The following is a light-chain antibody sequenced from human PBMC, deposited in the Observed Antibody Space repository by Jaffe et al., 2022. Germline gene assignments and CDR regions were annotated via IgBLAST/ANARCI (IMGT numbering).Light chain of an antibody. CDR1: NIGSKS. Sequence: SYVVTQPPSVSVAPGQTARITCGGNNIGSKSVHWYQQKPGQAPVLVVYDNSDRPSGIPERFSGSNSENTATLTISRVEAGDEADYYCQVWGITSEHVLFGGGTKLTVL. CDR3: QVWGITSEHVL. V-gene: IGLV3-21*02. J-gene: IGLJ2*01. CDR2: DNS.